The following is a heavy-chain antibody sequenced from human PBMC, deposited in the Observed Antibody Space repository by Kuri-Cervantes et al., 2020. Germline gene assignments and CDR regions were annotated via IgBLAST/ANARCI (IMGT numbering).Heavy chain of an antibody. CDR2: INHSGST. CDR3: TRAKTARGWFEP. J-gene: IGHJ5*02. Sequence: SCAVYGGSFSGYYWSWIRQPPAKGLEWIGEINHSGSTNYNPSLKSRVTISVDTSKNQSSLKLSSITAADTAVYYCTRAKTARGWFEPWGQGTLVTVSS. D-gene: IGHD6-6*01. V-gene: IGHV4-34*01. CDR1: GGSFSGYY.